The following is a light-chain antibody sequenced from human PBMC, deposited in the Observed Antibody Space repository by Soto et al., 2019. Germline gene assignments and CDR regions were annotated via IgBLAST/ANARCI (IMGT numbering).Light chain of an antibody. CDR3: ATWDDSQKGV. Sequence: QSVLTQPRSASGTPGQRVTISCSGNISNIGGYTVNWYQHLPGTAPKLLIYNDYQRPSGVPDRFSGSKSGTSASLAISGLQSEDEADYYCATWDDSQKGVFGAGTKVTVL. CDR2: NDY. V-gene: IGLV1-44*01. J-gene: IGLJ1*01. CDR1: ISNIGGYT.